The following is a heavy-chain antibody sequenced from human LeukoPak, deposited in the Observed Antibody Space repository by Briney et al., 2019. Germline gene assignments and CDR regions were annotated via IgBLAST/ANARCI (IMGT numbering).Heavy chain of an antibody. CDR3: ARDMAYYDSSGYFDY. CDR2: IYSGGST. D-gene: IGHD3-22*01. V-gene: IGHV3-66*01. Sequence: AGGSLRLSCAASGFTVSSNYMSWVRQAPWKGLEWVSFIYSGGSTYYADSVKGRFTISRDNSKNTLYLQMNSLRAEDTAVYYCARDMAYYDSSGYFDYWGQGTLVTVSS. J-gene: IGHJ4*02. CDR1: GFTVSSNY.